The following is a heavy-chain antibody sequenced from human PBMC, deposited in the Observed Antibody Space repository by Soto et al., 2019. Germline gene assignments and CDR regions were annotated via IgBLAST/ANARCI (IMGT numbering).Heavy chain of an antibody. D-gene: IGHD2-2*01. CDR2: IYPGDSDT. J-gene: IGHJ6*03. Sequence: SLKISCKGSGYSFTSYWIGWVRQMPGKGLEWTGIIYPGDSDTRYSPSFQGQVTISADKSISTAYLQWSSLKASDTAMYYCARTATAVNPYVDDCYYYMDVWGKGTTVTVSS. CDR1: GYSFTSYW. V-gene: IGHV5-51*01. CDR3: ARTATAVNPYVDDCYYYMDV.